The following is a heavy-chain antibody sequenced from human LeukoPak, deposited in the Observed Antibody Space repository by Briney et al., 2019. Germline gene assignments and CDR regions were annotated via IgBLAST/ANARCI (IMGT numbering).Heavy chain of an antibody. D-gene: IGHD3-10*01. CDR2: IGSSGSTI. J-gene: IGHJ4*02. Sequence: GGSLRLSCAASGFTFSSYEMNWVRQAPGKGLEWVSYIGSSGSTIYYADSVKGRFTISRDNAKNSLYLQMNSLRAEDTAVYYCASSSWFGELFDYWGQGTLVTVSS. CDR3: ASSSWFGELFDY. CDR1: GFTFSSYE. V-gene: IGHV3-48*03.